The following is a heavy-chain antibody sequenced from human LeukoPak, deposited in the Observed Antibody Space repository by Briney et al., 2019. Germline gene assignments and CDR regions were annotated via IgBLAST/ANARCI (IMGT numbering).Heavy chain of an antibody. CDR2: INGLSSAI. J-gene: IGHJ4*02. Sequence: GGSLRLSCAASGFTFSDYSMNWVSQAPGKGPEWVSYINGLSSAIYYADSVKGRFTISRENAKNSLSLQMHSLRDEDTAVYYCTRDGRAPDVVPFDHWGQGTLVTVSS. CDR1: GFTFSDYS. D-gene: IGHD2-21*01. CDR3: TRDGRAPDVVPFDH. V-gene: IGHV3-48*02.